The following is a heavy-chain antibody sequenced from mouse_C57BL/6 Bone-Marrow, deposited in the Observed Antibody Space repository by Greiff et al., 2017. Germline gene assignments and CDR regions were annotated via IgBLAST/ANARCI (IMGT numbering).Heavy chain of an antibody. Sequence: EVKLVESGGGLVQPGGSMKLSCAASGFTFSDAWMDWVRQSPEKGLEWVAEIRNKANNHATYYAESVKGRFTISRDDSKSSVYLQMNSLRAEDTGIYYCTPLNYYGSSYPFAYWGQGTLVTVSA. CDR2: IRNKANNHAT. V-gene: IGHV6-6*01. CDR1: GFTFSDAW. CDR3: TPLNYYGSSYPFAY. J-gene: IGHJ3*01. D-gene: IGHD1-1*01.